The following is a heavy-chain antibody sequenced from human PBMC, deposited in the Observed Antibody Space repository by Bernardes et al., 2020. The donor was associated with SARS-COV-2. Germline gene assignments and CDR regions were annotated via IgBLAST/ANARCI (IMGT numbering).Heavy chain of an antibody. D-gene: IGHD2-15*01. Sequence: GESLKISCKGSGYSFSSYWIGWARQMPGKGLEWMGIIYPSDSDIRYSPSFQGQVTLSADKSINTAYLQWSSLKASDTAMYYCARGYCSSGNCPPGAYWGQGTQVTVSS. CDR3: ARGYCSSGNCPPGAY. CDR1: GYSFSSYW. CDR2: IYPSDSDI. V-gene: IGHV5-51*01. J-gene: IGHJ4*02.